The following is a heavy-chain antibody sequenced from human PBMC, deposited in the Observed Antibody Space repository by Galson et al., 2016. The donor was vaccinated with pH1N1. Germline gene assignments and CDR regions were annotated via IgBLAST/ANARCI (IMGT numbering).Heavy chain of an antibody. V-gene: IGHV1-69*05. CDR2: IIHIFRTT. Sequence: SVKVSCKASGGIFSGYALSWVRQAPGQGLEWMGRIIHIFRTTKYAQKFQGRVTFTTGESTTTAYTELSSLRSGDTAVYYCARDAAMIVVVSVYAFDIWGQGTMVTVSS. CDR1: GGIFSGYA. J-gene: IGHJ3*02. CDR3: ARDAAMIVVVSVYAFDI. D-gene: IGHD3-22*01.